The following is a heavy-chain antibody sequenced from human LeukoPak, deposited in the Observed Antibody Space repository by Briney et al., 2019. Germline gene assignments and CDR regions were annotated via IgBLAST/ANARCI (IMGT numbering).Heavy chain of an antibody. D-gene: IGHD3-10*01. V-gene: IGHV5-51*01. CDR1: GYSFTSYW. CDR3: ARRQSGSAADY. J-gene: IGHJ4*02. Sequence: GGSLKISCKGSGYSFTSYWISWVRQMPGKGLGGIGVIYAGDSDTTYSPSFQGQVTTPADKSISTAYLQWRSLKASDTAMYYCARRQSGSAADYWGQGTLVTVSS. CDR2: IYAGDSDT.